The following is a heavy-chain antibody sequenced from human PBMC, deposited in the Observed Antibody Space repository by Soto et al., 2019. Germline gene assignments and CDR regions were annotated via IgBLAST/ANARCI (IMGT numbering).Heavy chain of an antibody. J-gene: IGHJ5*02. D-gene: IGHD3-10*01. CDR1: GYSFTDYW. CDR3: ARTGYGNWLDP. V-gene: IGHV5-10-1*01. CDR2: IDPRDSQS. Sequence: GESLKTSFKASGYSFTDYWITWVRQMPGKGLGWMGRIDPRDSQSNYSPSFQGHVTISADKSSRTAYLQWNSLKATDTAMYYCARTGYGNWLDPWGQGTLVTVSS.